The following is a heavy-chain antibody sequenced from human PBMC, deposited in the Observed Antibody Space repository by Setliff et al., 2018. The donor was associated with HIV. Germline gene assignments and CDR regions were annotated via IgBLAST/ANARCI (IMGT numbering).Heavy chain of an antibody. D-gene: IGHD1-26*01. CDR3: VALSVVQTQAMELAWFEP. CDR1: GGSISNSRYY. Sequence: SETLSLTCTVSGGSISNSRYYWSWIRQPPGKGLEWIGNVFYSGTTYYSPSLKSRVTISVDTAKNHFSLRLSSVTAADTAVYFCVALSVVQTQAMELAWFEPWGQGTPVTVSS. CDR2: VFYSGTT. J-gene: IGHJ5*02. V-gene: IGHV4-39*02.